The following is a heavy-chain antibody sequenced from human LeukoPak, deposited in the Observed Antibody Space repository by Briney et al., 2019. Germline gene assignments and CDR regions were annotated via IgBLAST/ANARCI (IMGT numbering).Heavy chain of an antibody. CDR2: INHSGST. CDR1: GGSFSGYY. D-gene: IGHD4-17*01. CDR3: ARELTTVTTDYFDY. Sequence: SETLSLTCAVYGGSFSGYYWSWIRQPPGKGLEWIGEINHSGSTNYNPSLKSRVTISVDTSKNQFSLKLSSVTAADTAVYYCARELTTVTTDYFDYWGQGTLVTVSS. V-gene: IGHV4-34*01. J-gene: IGHJ4*02.